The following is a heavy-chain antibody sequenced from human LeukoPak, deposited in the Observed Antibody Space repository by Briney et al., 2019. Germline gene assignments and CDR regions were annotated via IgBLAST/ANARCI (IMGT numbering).Heavy chain of an antibody. J-gene: IGHJ4*02. CDR1: GFTFSRSA. V-gene: IGHV3-23*01. CDR2: ISDSGANT. CDR3: VKYYRGPVHYYFDY. Sequence: PGGSLRLSCAASGFTFSRSAMSWVRQPPGKGLEWVSVISDSGANTYYADSVKGRFTISRDSSKNTLFLQMNSLRTEDTAVYYCVKYYRGPVHYYFDYWGRGNLVTVS. D-gene: IGHD3-16*02.